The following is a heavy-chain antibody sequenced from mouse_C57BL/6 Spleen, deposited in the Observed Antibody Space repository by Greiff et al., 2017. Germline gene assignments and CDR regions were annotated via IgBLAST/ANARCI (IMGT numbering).Heavy chain of an antibody. V-gene: IGHV2-2*01. Sequence: QVQLKQSGPGLVQPSQRLSITCPVSGFSLTSYGVPWVRQSPGKGLEWLGVIWSGGSTDYNAAFISRLSISKDNSKSQVFFKMNSLQADDTDIYYCASSITTRAMDYWGQGTSVTVSS. CDR3: ASSITTRAMDY. D-gene: IGHD1-1*01. CDR2: IWSGGST. CDR1: GFSLTSYG. J-gene: IGHJ4*01.